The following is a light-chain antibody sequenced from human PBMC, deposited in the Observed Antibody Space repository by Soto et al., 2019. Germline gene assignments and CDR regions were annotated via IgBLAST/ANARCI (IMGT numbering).Light chain of an antibody. Sequence: DIQMTQSPSTLSASVGDRVTITCRASQSISSWLAWYQQKPGKAPKLLIYDASSLESGVPSRFSGSGSGTEFTLTISSLQTDDFATYYCQQYNTYSRTVGQGTKVDIK. V-gene: IGKV1-5*01. CDR3: QQYNTYSRT. J-gene: IGKJ1*01. CDR2: DAS. CDR1: QSISSW.